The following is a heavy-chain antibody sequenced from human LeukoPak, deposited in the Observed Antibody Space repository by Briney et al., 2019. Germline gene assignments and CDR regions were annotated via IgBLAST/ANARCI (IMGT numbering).Heavy chain of an antibody. J-gene: IGHJ4*02. CDR2: IYYSGST. V-gene: IGHV4-61*01. Sequence: PSETLSLTCTVSGGSVSSGSYYWSWIRQPPGKGLEWIGYIYYSGSTNYNPSLKSRVTISGDTSKNQFSLKLSSVTAADTAVYYCARVGWYGGLTEFDYWGQGTPVTVSS. D-gene: IGHD3-10*01. CDR3: ARVGWYGGLTEFDY. CDR1: GGSVSSGSYY.